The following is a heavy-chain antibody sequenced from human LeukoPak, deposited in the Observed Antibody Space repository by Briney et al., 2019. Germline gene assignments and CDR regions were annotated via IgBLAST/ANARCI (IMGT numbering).Heavy chain of an antibody. V-gene: IGHV1-2*02. Sequence: ASVKVSCKASGYTFTGYYMHWVRQAPGQGLEWMGGINPNSGGTNYAQKFQGRVTMTRDTSISTAYMELSRLRSDDPAVYYCARPPALLRFLEWGAFDIWGQGTMVTVSS. J-gene: IGHJ3*02. CDR2: INPNSGGT. D-gene: IGHD3-3*01. CDR3: ARPPALLRFLEWGAFDI. CDR1: GYTFTGYY.